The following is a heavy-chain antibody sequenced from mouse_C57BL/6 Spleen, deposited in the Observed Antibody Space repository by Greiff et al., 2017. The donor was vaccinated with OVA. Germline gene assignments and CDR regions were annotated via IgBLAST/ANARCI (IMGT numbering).Heavy chain of an antibody. D-gene: IGHD1-1*01. J-gene: IGHJ2*01. CDR1: GYTFTDYN. Sequence: EVQLQQSGPELVKPGASVKIPCKASGYTFTDYNMDWVKQSHGKSLEWIGDINPNNGGTIYNQKFKGKATLTVDKSSSTAYMELRSLTSEDTAVYYCARPSLTTVVAYYFDYWGQGTTLTVSS. CDR2: INPNNGGT. CDR3: ARPSLTTVVAYYFDY. V-gene: IGHV1-18*01.